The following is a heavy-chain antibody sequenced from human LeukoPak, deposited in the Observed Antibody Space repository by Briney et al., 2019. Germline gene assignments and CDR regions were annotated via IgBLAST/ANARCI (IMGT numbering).Heavy chain of an antibody. J-gene: IGHJ4*02. V-gene: IGHV3-15*01. CDR1: GFTFSNAW. Sequence: GGSLRLSCAASGFTFSNAWMSWVRQAPGKGLEWVGRIKSKTDGGTTDYAAPVKGRFTISRDDSKNTLYLQMNSLKTEDTAVYYCTTVGGNAYCGGDCYGSDYWGQGTLVTVSS. CDR2: IKSKTDGGTT. CDR3: TTVGGNAYCGGDCYGSDY. D-gene: IGHD2-21*02.